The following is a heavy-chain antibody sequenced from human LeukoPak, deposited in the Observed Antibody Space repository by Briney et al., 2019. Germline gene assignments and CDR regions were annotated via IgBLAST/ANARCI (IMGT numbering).Heavy chain of an antibody. CDR2: IKPDGSAQ. D-gene: IGHD6-13*01. CDR1: GFTFSSNC. J-gene: IGHJ4*02. V-gene: IGHV3-7*01. Sequence: GGSLRLSCATSGFTFSSNCMSWVRHVPGRGLDWVANIKPDGSAQYYAASVKGRFTVSRDNAKNSVYLQMNSLRVEDTAVYYCARANNSSWHNWGQGTLVTVSA. CDR3: ARANNSSWHN.